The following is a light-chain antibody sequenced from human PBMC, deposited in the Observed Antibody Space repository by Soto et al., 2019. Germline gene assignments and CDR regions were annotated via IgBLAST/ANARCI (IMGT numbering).Light chain of an antibody. CDR1: QSFRGL. J-gene: IGKJ5*01. V-gene: IGKV3-11*01. Sequence: EVVLTQSPVTLSLSPGERATLSCRASQSFRGLLAWYQQKPGQAPRLLIYDAYNRATGIPPRFSGSGSGTDFTLTISSLAPEDSAVYYCQQRHMWPITFGQAQRLE. CDR2: DAY. CDR3: QQRHMWPIT.